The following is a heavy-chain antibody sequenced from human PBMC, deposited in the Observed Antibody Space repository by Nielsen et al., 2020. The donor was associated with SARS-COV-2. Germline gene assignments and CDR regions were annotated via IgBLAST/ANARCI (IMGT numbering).Heavy chain of an antibody. CDR1: GYALSKLS. V-gene: IGHV1-24*01. CDR3: ATGPGKQLWLGLDL. CDR2: FDPEVGER. D-gene: IGHD5-18*01. J-gene: IGHJ5*02. Sequence: ASVKVSCKVSGYALSKLSMNWVRQAPGQGLEWMGGFDPEVGERIYGQKFQGRVTMTDDTSTDTTYMELSSLRSEDTAVYYCATGPGKQLWLGLDLWGQGTLDTVST.